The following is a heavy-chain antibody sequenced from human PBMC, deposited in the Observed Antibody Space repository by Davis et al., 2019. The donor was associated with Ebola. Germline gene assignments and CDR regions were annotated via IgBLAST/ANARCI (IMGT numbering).Heavy chain of an antibody. CDR2: IRSKVYGGTT. V-gene: IGHV3-49*04. CDR1: GFIFGDYP. CDR3: ARTQGPMNYYYYFGMDV. J-gene: IGHJ6*02. Sequence: PGGSLRLFCTASGFIFGDYPMSWVRQAPGKGLEWVAFIRSKVYGGTTEYAASVKGRFTISRDDSKTTAYLQMNDLKTEDTAVYYCARTQGPMNYYYYFGMDVWGQGTTVTVSS.